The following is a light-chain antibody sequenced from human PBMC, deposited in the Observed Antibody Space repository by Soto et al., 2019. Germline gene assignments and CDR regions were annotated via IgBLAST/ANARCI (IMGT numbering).Light chain of an antibody. Sequence: QSALTQPASVSGSPGQSITISCSGTSSDIGAYDLVSCYQQHPGRAPKLIIYEVSHRFSGLSYRLSGSKSGNTASLTISGLQAEDEGDYYCTSFAPGRIYVFGSGTKGTVL. CDR3: TSFAPGRIYV. V-gene: IGLV2-14*03. CDR1: SSDIGAYDL. CDR2: EVS. J-gene: IGLJ1*01.